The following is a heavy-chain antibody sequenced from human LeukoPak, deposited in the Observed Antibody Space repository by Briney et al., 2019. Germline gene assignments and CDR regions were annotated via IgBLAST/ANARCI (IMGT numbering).Heavy chain of an antibody. J-gene: IGHJ4*02. Sequence: SETLSLTCTVSGGSISSYYWSWIRQPPGKGPEWIGYIYYSGSTNYNPSLKSRVTISVDTSKNQFSLKLSSVTAADTAVYYCARAPYYYDSSGYLYYFDYWGQGTLVTVSS. CDR1: GGSISSYY. D-gene: IGHD3-22*01. V-gene: IGHV4-59*01. CDR2: IYYSGST. CDR3: ARAPYYYDSSGYLYYFDY.